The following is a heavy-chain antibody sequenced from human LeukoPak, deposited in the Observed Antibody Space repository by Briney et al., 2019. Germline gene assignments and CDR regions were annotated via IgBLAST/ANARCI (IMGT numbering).Heavy chain of an antibody. CDR1: GFTFSSYA. V-gene: IGHV3-30-3*01. Sequence: GGSLRLSCAASGFTFSSYAMHWVRQAPGKGLEWVAVISYDGSNKYYADSVKGRFTISRDNSKNTLYLQMNSLRAEDTAVYYCASIGMATIEFDYWGQGTLVTASS. D-gene: IGHD5-24*01. CDR3: ASIGMATIEFDY. J-gene: IGHJ4*02. CDR2: ISYDGSNK.